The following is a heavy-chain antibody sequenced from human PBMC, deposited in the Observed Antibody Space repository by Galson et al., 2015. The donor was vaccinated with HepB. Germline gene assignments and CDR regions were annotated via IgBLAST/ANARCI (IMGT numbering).Heavy chain of an antibody. CDR2: INPSGGST. D-gene: IGHD3-3*01. V-gene: IGHV1-46*01. CDR3: ARDLGRRTISGVVTPAAYYGMDV. J-gene: IGHJ6*02. CDR1: GYTFTSYY. Sequence: SVKVSCKASGYTFTSYYMHWVQQAPGQGLEWMGIINPSGGSTSYAQKFQGRVTMTRDTSTSTVYMELSSLRSEDTAVYYCARDLGRRTISGVVTPAAYYGMDVWGQGTTVTVSS.